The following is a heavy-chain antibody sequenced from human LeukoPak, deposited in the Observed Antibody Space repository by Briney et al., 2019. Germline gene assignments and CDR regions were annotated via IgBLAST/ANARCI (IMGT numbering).Heavy chain of an antibody. CDR3: ARVGPDSSSWHY. Sequence: SGTLSLTCAVYGGSFSDYYWSWIRQPPGKGLEWIGEINHSGSTNYNPSLKSRVTLSVDTSKNHISLKVSSVTAADTAVYYCARVGPDSSSWHYWGQGTLVTVSS. J-gene: IGHJ4*02. D-gene: IGHD6-13*01. CDR2: INHSGST. V-gene: IGHV4-34*01. CDR1: GGSFSDYY.